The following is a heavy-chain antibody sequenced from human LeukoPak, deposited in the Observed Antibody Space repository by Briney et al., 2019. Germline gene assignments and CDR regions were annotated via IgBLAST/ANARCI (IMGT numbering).Heavy chain of an antibody. CDR1: GYTFSTYY. Sequence: GASVTVSCKASGYTFSTYYMHWVRQAPGQGLEWMGWINPNSGGTNYAQKFQGRVTMTRDTSISTAYMEQSRLRSDDTAVYYCARDVFVQGYSYLPFEDYWGQGTLVTVSS. CDR3: ARDVFVQGYSYLPFEDY. D-gene: IGHD5-18*01. CDR2: INPNSGGT. J-gene: IGHJ4*02. V-gene: IGHV1-2*02.